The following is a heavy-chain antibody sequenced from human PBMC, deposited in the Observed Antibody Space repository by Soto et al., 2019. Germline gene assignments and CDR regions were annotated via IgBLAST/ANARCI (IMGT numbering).Heavy chain of an antibody. V-gene: IGHV1-69*12. J-gene: IGHJ4*02. D-gene: IGHD7-27*01. CDR1: GGTFSSYA. CDR3: ASPTGDLGY. CDR2: IVPIFGTA. Sequence: QVQLVQSGAEVKKPGSSVKVSCKASGGTFSSYAISWVRQAPGQGLEWMGGIVPIFGTANYAQKFQGRVKITGDESTSTAHMALRSLRSEDTAVYYCASPTGDLGYWGQGNLVPVSS.